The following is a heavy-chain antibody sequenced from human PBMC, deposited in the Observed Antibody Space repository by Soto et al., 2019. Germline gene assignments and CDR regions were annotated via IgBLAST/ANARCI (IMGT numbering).Heavy chain of an antibody. CDR3: AREQWLAQ. CDR1: GFTVSSNY. V-gene: IGHV3-66*01. Sequence: PGGSLRLSCAASGFTVSSNYMSWVRQAPGKGLEWVSVIYSEGSTFYADSMKGRFSIYRDNSENTLYLQMNSLRIEDTAVYYCAREQWLAQWGQGSLVTVSS. CDR2: IYSEGST. D-gene: IGHD6-19*01. J-gene: IGHJ4*02.